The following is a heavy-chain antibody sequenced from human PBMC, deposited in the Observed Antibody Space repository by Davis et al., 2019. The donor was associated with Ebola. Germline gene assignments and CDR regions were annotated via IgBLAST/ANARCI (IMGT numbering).Heavy chain of an antibody. CDR2: ISGSGGST. CDR3: ARDQVDIVVVVAAPFDY. CDR1: GFTFSSYA. J-gene: IGHJ4*02. V-gene: IGHV3-23*01. D-gene: IGHD2-15*01. Sequence: GESLKISCAASGFTFSSYAMSWVRQAPGKGLEWVSAISGSGGSTYYADSVKGRFTISRDNSKNTLYLQMNSLRDEDTAVYYCARDQVDIVVVVAAPFDYWGQGTLVTVSS.